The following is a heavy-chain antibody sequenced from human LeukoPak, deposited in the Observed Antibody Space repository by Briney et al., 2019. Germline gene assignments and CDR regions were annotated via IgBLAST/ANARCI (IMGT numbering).Heavy chain of an antibody. Sequence: GGSLRLSCAASGFTFSSYSMNWVRQAPGKGLEWVSSISSSSSYIYYADSVKGRFTISRDNAKNSLYLQMNSLRAEDTAVYYCARDLRQETAMGYYYGMDVWGQGTTVTVSS. D-gene: IGHD5-18*01. CDR2: ISSSSSYI. CDR3: ARDLRQETAMGYYYGMDV. J-gene: IGHJ6*02. CDR1: GFTFSSYS. V-gene: IGHV3-21*01.